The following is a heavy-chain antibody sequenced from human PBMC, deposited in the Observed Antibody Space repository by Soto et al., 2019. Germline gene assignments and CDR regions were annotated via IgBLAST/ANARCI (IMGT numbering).Heavy chain of an antibody. D-gene: IGHD6-19*01. V-gene: IGHV4-34*01. Sequence: SETLSLTCAVYGGSFSGYYWSWIRQPPGKGLEWIGEINHSGSTNYNPSLKSRVTISVDTSENQFSLKLSSVTAADTALYYCARHQWLVRTAFDYWGQGTLVIVSS. CDR1: GGSFSGYY. J-gene: IGHJ4*02. CDR3: ARHQWLVRTAFDY. CDR2: INHSGST.